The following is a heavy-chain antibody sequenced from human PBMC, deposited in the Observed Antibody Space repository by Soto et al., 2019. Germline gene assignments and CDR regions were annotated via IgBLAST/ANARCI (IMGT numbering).Heavy chain of an antibody. CDR2: ISYSGST. D-gene: IGHD4-17*01. J-gene: IGHJ4*02. CDR3: VRQSTVTGNYYFDS. CDR1: GASISSRGFY. Sequence: QVQLQESGPGLVKPSQTLSLTCPVSGASISSRGFYWTWIRQLPGKGLEWIGYISYSGSTNYSPSLKSRLNISIDTSDNHFSLKLTSVTAADTAVYYCVRQSTVTGNYYFDSWGQGTLVTVAT. V-gene: IGHV4-31*03.